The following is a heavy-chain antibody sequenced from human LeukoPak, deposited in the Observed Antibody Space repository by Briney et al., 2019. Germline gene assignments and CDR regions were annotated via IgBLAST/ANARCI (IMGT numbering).Heavy chain of an antibody. CDR1: LYSLTSYG. CDR2: ISTYNGNT. J-gene: IGHJ2*01. CDR3: GRDRGYFDL. V-gene: IGHV1-18*01. Sequence: ASVKVSCKPSLYSLTSYGIGWVRQAPGQGLEWMGWISTYNGNTNYAQKFQGRVTMTTATSASTAYMELRSLRSDDTAVYYCGRDRGYFDLWGRGTLVTVS.